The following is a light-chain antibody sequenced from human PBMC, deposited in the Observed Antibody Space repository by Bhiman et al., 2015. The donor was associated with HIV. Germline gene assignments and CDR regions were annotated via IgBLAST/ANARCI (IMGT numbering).Light chain of an antibody. V-gene: IGLV1-40*01. CDR1: SPNFGTSYD. Sequence: QSVLTQPPSVSGAPGQTVIISCSGNSPNFGTSYDVHWYRHIPGTAPRLLIFSNSRRPSRVPDRFSASKSDTSASLTITGLQTDDEGDYYCQSYDSSLSDPYVFGSGTQVTVL. CDR2: SNS. J-gene: IGLJ1*01. CDR3: QSYDSSLSDPYV.